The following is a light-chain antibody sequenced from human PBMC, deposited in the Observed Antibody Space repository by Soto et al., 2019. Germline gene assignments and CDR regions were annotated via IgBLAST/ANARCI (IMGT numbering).Light chain of an antibody. J-gene: IGLJ1*01. CDR1: SSDIGAYNY. Sequence: QSALTQPASVSGSPGQSITISCSGTSSDIGAYNYVSWYQQHPGRAPKLIIYEVSHRFSGLSDRLSGSKSGNTASLTFSGLQAEDEGDYYCPAFAPGRIYVFGSGTKLTVL. CDR3: PAFAPGRIYV. V-gene: IGLV2-14*03. CDR2: EVS.